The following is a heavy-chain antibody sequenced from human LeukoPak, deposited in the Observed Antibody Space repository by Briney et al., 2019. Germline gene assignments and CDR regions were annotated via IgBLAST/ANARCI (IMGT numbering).Heavy chain of an antibody. V-gene: IGHV3-7*01. J-gene: IGHJ3*01. CDR1: GSTLRSNW. CDR2: ISPDGTIK. Sequence: GGSLRLSCTASGSTLRSNWMTWVRQAPGKGLEWVANISPDGTIKHYLDSVNGRFTISRDNAKNSLYLQMDSLRGEDTAVNYCLRDTSPDESGLAYDAFDLWGQGTMVTVSS. CDR3: LRDTSPDESGLAYDAFDL. D-gene: IGHD1-26*01.